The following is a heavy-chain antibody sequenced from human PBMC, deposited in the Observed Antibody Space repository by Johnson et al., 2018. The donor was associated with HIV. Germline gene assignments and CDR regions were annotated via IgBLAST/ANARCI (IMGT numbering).Heavy chain of an antibody. D-gene: IGHD3-22*01. V-gene: IGHV3-66*01. Sequence: MQLVESGGGLVQPGGSLRLSCAASGFTVSSNYMSWVRQAPGKGLEWVSVIYSGGSTYYADSLKGRFTISRDNSKNTLYLQMNSLRGEDTAVYYCARDHYYDSSGYHEGDAFDIWGQGTMVTVSS. CDR3: ARDHYYDSSGYHEGDAFDI. CDR1: GFTVSSNY. CDR2: IYSGGST. J-gene: IGHJ3*02.